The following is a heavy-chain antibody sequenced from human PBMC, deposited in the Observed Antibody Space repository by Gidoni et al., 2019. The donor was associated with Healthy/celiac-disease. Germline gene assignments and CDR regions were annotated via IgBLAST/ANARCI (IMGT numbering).Heavy chain of an antibody. CDR3: ARYSYYDSGFSDY. CDR2: IIPILGIA. J-gene: IGHJ4*02. CDR1: GGTFSSYA. Sequence: QVQLVQSGAEVTKPGSSVKVSCKASGGTFSSYAISWVRQAPGQGLEWMGRIIPILGIANYAQKFQGRVTITADKSTSTAYMELSSLRSEDTAVYYCARYSYYDSGFSDYWGQGTLVTVSS. V-gene: IGHV1-69*04. D-gene: IGHD3-22*01.